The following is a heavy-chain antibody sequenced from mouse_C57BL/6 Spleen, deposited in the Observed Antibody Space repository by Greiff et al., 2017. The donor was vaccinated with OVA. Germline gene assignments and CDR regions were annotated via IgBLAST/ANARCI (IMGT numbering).Heavy chain of an antibody. CDR3: ARSGDYENFDY. D-gene: IGHD2-4*01. CDR1: GYAFSSYW. J-gene: IGHJ2*01. CDR2: IYPGDGDT. Sequence: QVQLQQSGAELVKPGASVKISCKASGYAFSSYWMNWVKQRPGKGLEWIGQIYPGDGDTNYNGKFKSKATLTVDKPSSTAYMQLSSLTSEDSAVYYCARSGDYENFDYWGQGTTLTVSS. V-gene: IGHV1-80*01.